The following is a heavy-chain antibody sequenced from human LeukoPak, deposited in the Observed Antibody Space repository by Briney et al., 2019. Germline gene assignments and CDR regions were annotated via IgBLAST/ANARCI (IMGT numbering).Heavy chain of an antibody. CDR1: GFPFSSFA. CDR2: TYSGGST. CDR3: AREGLLWFGESLSYRSGMDV. Sequence: PGGSLRLSCAASGFPFSSFAMSWVRQAPGKGLEWVSVTYSGGSTYYADSVKGRFTISRDNSKNTLYLQMNSLRAEDTAVYYCAREGLLWFGESLSYRSGMDVWGQGTTVTVSS. V-gene: IGHV3-66*01. J-gene: IGHJ6*02. D-gene: IGHD3-10*01.